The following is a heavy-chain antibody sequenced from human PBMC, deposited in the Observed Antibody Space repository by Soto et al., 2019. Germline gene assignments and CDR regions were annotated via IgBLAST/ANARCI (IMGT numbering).Heavy chain of an antibody. D-gene: IGHD3-9*01. CDR2: ISGSGGST. Sequence: GGSLRLSCAASGFTFSSYAMSWVRQAPGKGLEWVSAISGSGGSTYYADSVKGRFTISRDNSKNTLYLQMNSLRAEDTAVYYCAKRTEDDILTGYYKIPQAGFDYWGQGTLVTVSS. CDR3: AKRTEDDILTGYYKIPQAGFDY. CDR1: GFTFSSYA. J-gene: IGHJ4*02. V-gene: IGHV3-23*01.